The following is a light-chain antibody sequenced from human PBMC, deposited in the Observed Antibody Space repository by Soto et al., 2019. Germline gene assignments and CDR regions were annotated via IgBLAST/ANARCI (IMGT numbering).Light chain of an antibody. CDR2: GAP. V-gene: IGKV1-27*01. J-gene: IGKJ3*01. CDR1: QGIGNY. CDR3: QKYDSAPFT. Sequence: DIQMTQSPSSLSASVGDRVTITCRASQGIGNYLAWYQQKPGKVPKLLIYGAPTLHSGAPSRFSGSGSGTAFALSISSLQPEDVATYYCQKYDSAPFTFGPGTKVDIK.